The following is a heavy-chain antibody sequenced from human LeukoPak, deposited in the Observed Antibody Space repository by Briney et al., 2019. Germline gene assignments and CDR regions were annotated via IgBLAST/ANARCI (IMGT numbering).Heavy chain of an antibody. J-gene: IGHJ4*02. V-gene: IGHV3-30-3*01. CDR3: ARDSPGPLDY. Sequence: GGSLRLSCAASGFTFSSYAMHWVRQAPGKGLEWVAVISYDGSNKYYADSVKGRFTISRDNSKNTLYLQMNSLRAEDTAVYYCARDSPGPLDYWGQGTLVTVSS. CDR1: GFTFSSYA. CDR2: ISYDGSNK.